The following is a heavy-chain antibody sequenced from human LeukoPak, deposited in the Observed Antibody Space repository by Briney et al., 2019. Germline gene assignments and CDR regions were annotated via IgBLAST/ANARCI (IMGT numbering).Heavy chain of an antibody. D-gene: IGHD3-10*01. CDR1: GYTFTSYA. V-gene: IGHV1-3*03. CDR2: INAGNGNT. CDR3: ATDSPHWFRVGFGGYYYMDV. J-gene: IGHJ6*03. Sequence: GASVKVSCKASGYTFTSYAMHWVRQAPGQRLEWMGWINAGNGNTKYSQEFQGRVTMTEDTSTDTAYMELSSLRSEDTAVYYCATDSPHWFRVGFGGYYYMDVWGKGTTVTVSS.